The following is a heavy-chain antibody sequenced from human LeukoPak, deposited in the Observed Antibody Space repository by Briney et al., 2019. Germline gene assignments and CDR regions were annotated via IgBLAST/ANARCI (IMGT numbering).Heavy chain of an antibody. V-gene: IGHV4-4*07. D-gene: IGHD3-10*01. CDR3: AREYGSGSEFDP. Sequence: SETLPLTCTVSGGSISNYYWSWIRQPAGKGLEWIGLIYARGNTNYNPSLKSRVTMSIDTSKNQFSLNLTSVTAADTAVYYCAREYGSGSEFDPWGQGTLVTVSS. CDR1: GGSISNYY. J-gene: IGHJ5*02. CDR2: IYARGNT.